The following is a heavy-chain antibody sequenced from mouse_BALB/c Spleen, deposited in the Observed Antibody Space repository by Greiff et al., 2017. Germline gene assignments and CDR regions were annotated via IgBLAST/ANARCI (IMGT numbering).Heavy chain of an antibody. J-gene: IGHJ4*01. CDR1: GYTFSSYW. CDR3: ARYLYYYGSSYDAMDY. V-gene: IGHV1-9*01. D-gene: IGHD1-1*01. CDR2: ILPGSGST. Sequence: VQLQQSGAELMKPGASVKISCKATGYTFSSYWIEWVKQRPGHGLEWIGEILPGSGSTNYNEKFKGKATFTADTSSNTAYMQLSSLTSEDSAVYYCARYLYYYGSSYDAMDYWGQGTSVTVSS.